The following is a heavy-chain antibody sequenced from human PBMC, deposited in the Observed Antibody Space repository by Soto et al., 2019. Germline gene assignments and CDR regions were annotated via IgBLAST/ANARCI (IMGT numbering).Heavy chain of an antibody. V-gene: IGHV3-33*01. Sequence: QVQLVESGGGVVQPGRSLRLSCAASGFTFSSYGMHWVRQAPGKGLEWVAVIWYDGSNKYYADSVKGRFTISRDNSKNTLYLQMNSLRAEDTAVYYCARVGVLLWFGELPDAFDIRGQGTMVTVSS. CDR3: ARVGVLLWFGELPDAFDI. CDR2: IWYDGSNK. J-gene: IGHJ3*02. D-gene: IGHD3-10*01. CDR1: GFTFSSYG.